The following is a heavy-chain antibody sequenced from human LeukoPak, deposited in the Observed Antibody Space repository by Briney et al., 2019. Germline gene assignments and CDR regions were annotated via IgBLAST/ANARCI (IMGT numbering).Heavy chain of an antibody. CDR1: GYTFTSYY. J-gene: IGHJ4*02. CDR2: INPNSGGT. D-gene: IGHD2-2*01. CDR3: AKRKGYVVVPAAMQKTSYYFDY. Sequence: ASVKVSCKASGYTFTSYYMHWVRQAPGQGLEWMGWINPNSGGTNYAQKFQGRVTMTRDTSISTAYMELSRLRFDDTAVYYCAKRKGYVVVPAAMQKTSYYFDYWGQGTLVTVSS. V-gene: IGHV1-2*02.